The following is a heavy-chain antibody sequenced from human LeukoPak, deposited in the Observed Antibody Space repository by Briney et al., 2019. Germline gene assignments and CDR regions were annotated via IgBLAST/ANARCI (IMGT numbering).Heavy chain of an antibody. V-gene: IGHV3-23*01. CDR1: GFTFSTYR. J-gene: IGHJ4*02. D-gene: IGHD4-23*01. CDR3: AKSLDYGGNRARLDF. Sequence: GGTLRLSCAASGFTFSTYRMNWVRRAPGKGLEWVSAVSGSGSTTYYARSVKGRFTVSRDNSKNTLYLQMNSLRVDDTAVYYCAKSLDYGGNRARLDFWGQGTLVTVSS. CDR2: VSGSGSTT.